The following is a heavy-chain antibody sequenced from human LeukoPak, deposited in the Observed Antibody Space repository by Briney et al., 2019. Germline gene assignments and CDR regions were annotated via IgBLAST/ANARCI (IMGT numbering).Heavy chain of an antibody. CDR3: ARGLGIAAAGIS. CDR2: IYTSGST. D-gene: IGHD6-13*01. Sequence: SETLSLTCTVSGGSISSGSYYWSWIRQPAGKGLEWIGRIYTSGSTNYNPSLKSRVTISVDTSKNQFSLKLSSVTAADTAVYYCARGLGIAAAGISWGQGTLVTVSS. J-gene: IGHJ4*02. V-gene: IGHV4-61*02. CDR1: GGSISSGSYY.